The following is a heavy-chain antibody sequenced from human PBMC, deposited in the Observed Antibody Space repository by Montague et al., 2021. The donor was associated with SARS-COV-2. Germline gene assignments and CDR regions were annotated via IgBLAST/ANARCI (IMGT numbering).Heavy chain of an antibody. CDR3: ARSMIRGGLNWFDP. D-gene: IGHD3-10*01. Sequence: TLSLTCAVSGASISNGGYTWSWIRRPPGKGLEWIGYIYQSGTTRYNPSLKSRVTMSVDKSKNQFSLQLTSVIAVDTAIYFCARSMIRGGLNWFDPWGQGTLVTVSS. CDR1: GASISNGGYT. CDR2: IYQSGTT. V-gene: IGHV4-30-2*01. J-gene: IGHJ5*02.